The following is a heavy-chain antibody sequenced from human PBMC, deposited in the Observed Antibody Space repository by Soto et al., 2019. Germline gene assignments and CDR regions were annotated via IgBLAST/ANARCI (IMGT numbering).Heavy chain of an antibody. J-gene: IGHJ6*02. D-gene: IGHD1-26*01. V-gene: IGHV3-23*01. CDR1: GFTFSNYA. CDR3: AKMGSGTNSRNYGMGI. CDR2: LPERGSSP. Sequence: GGSLRLSCAASGFTFSNYAMSWVRQAPGKGLEWVSALPERGSSPYYADSVKGRFTISRDNARNRRYLQMNSLIAEDTALYYCAKMGSGTNSRNYGMGIWDQETRVTASS.